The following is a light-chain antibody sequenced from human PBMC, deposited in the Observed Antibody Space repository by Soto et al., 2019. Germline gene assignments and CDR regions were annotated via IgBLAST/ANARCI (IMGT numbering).Light chain of an antibody. Sequence: EIVLTQSPGTLSLSPGERATLSCRASQSVSSSYLAGYQQKPGQAPRLLIYGASSRATGIPDRFSGSGSGTDFTITISRLEPEDFAVYYCQQYGSSLYTFGQGTKLEIK. CDR2: GAS. CDR3: QQYGSSLYT. V-gene: IGKV3-20*01. J-gene: IGKJ2*01. CDR1: QSVSSSY.